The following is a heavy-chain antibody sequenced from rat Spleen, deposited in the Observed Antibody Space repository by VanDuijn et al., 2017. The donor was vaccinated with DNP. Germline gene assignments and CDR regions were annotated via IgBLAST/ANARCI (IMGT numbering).Heavy chain of an antibody. V-gene: IGHV5-29*01. CDR2: ISFDGSAT. Sequence: EVQLVESGGGLVQPGKSLKLSCAASGFSFNKYGMAWVRQAPTKGLEWVTTISFDGSATSYRDSVKGRFTVSRDNAKSTLYLQMDSLRSEDTATYYCARWELGALDYWGQGVMVTVSS. D-gene: IGHD5-1*01. CDR3: ARWELGALDY. J-gene: IGHJ2*01. CDR1: GFSFNKYG.